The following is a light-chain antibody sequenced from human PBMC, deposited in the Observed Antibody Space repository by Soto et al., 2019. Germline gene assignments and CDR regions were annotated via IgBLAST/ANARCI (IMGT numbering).Light chain of an antibody. Sequence: EIVLTQSPGTLSLSPGERATLSCRASQSVSNNLAWYQQKPGQAPRLLIYGASTRATGIPARFSGSGSGTEFTLTISSLQSEDFAVYYCHQRSNWPPDTFGQGTRLEN. CDR2: GAS. J-gene: IGKJ5*01. CDR1: QSVSNN. V-gene: IGKV3-15*01. CDR3: HQRSNWPPDT.